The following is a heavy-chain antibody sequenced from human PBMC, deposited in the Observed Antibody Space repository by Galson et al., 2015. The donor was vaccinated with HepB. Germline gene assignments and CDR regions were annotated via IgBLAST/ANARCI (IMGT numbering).Heavy chain of an antibody. V-gene: IGHV3-21*01. CDR2: ISSSSSYI. CDR1: GFTFSSYS. J-gene: IGHJ4*02. CDR3: ARDWAAPLYLSVPFDY. Sequence: SLRLSCAASGFTFSSYSMNWVRQAPGKGLEWVSSISSSSSYIYYADSVKGRFTISRDNAKNSLYLQMNSLRAEDTAVYYCARDWAAPLYLSVPFDYWGQGTLVTVSS. D-gene: IGHD2-8*01.